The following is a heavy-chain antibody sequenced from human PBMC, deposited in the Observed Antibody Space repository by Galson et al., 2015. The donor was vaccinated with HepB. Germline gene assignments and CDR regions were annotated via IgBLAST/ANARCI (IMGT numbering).Heavy chain of an antibody. D-gene: IGHD4-17*01. V-gene: IGHV1-18*04. CDR2: SSIHNGYR. CDR3: ATVVWTRMTSGGFFQH. CDR1: PYTFSNYD. J-gene: IGHJ1*01. Sequence: QSGAEVKKPGASVRVSCKATPYTFSNYDVNWVRQAPRQGLEWMGWSSIHNGYRQYSQKFQGRINLTMDTSTNTAYMELKSLRSDDTAVYFCATVVWTRMTSGGFFQHWGQGSLVTVSS.